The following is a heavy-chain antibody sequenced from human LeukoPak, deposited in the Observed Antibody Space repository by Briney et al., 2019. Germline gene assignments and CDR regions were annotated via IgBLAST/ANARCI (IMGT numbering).Heavy chain of an antibody. V-gene: IGHV3-30*02. CDR2: IRYDGSNK. CDR1: GFTFSSYG. J-gene: IGHJ4*02. D-gene: IGHD3-22*01. CDR3: AKVLHYYDSSGYLDY. Sequence: PGGSLRLSCAASGFTFSSYGMHWVRQAPGKGLEWVAFIRYDGSNKYYADSVKGRFTISRDNSKNTLYLQMNSLRAEDTAVYYCAKVLHYYDSSGYLDYWGQGTLVTLSS.